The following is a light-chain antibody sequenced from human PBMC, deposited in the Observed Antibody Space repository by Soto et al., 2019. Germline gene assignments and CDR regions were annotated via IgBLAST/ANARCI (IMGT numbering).Light chain of an antibody. J-gene: IGKJ4*01. CDR3: QQYNNWPLG. CDR1: QSVKSN. Sequence: EIVMTQSPATLSMSPGERATLSRRASQSVKSNLAWYQQKPGQAPRLLIYGASTRATGIPARFSGSGSGTEFTLTISSLQSEDFAVYHCQQYNNWPLGFGGGTKVEIK. CDR2: GAS. V-gene: IGKV3-15*01.